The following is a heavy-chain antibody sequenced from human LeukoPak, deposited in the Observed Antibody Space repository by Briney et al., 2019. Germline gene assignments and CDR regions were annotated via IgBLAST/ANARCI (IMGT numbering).Heavy chain of an antibody. CDR3: ARDESYYGSGSTYLFDY. D-gene: IGHD3-10*01. J-gene: IGHJ4*02. Sequence: PGGSLRLSCVASGFTFSSYAMHWVRQAPGKGLEWVAVISYDGSNEYYADSVKGRFTISRDNSKNTLYLQMNSLRAEDTAVYYCARDESYYGSGSTYLFDYWGQGTLVTVSS. V-gene: IGHV3-30*04. CDR1: GFTFSSYA. CDR2: ISYDGSNE.